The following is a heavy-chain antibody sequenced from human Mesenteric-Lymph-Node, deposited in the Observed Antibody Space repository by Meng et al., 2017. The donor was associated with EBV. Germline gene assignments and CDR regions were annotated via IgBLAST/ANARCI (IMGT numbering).Heavy chain of an antibody. J-gene: IGHJ5*02. V-gene: IGHV4-34*01. CDR3: ARDGGDRGVSDWFDP. CDR2: IKHSGST. D-gene: IGHD2-21*01. CDR1: GGSFSGYY. Sequence: QVQLQQWGAGLLKPSETQSLTCAVYGGSFSGYYWSWIRQPPGKGLEWIGEIKHSGSTNYKSSLKSRVTVSVDKSKNQFSLTLSSVTAADTAVYYCARDGGDRGVSDWFDPWGQGTLVTVSS.